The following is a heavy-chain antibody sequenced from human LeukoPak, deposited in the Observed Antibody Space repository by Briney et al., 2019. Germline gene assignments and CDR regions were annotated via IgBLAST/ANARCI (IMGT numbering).Heavy chain of an antibody. V-gene: IGHV3-30*04. J-gene: IGHJ4*02. D-gene: IGHD3-22*01. CDR1: GFTFSSYA. CDR3: ARNHYDSSGYYFPLGY. CDR2: ISSDGSNK. Sequence: PGGSLRLSCAASGFTFSSYAMHWARQAPGKGLEWVAVISSDGSNKYYADSVKGRFTISRDNSKNTLYLQMNSLRDEDTAMYYCARNHYDSSGYYFPLGYWGQGTLVTVSS.